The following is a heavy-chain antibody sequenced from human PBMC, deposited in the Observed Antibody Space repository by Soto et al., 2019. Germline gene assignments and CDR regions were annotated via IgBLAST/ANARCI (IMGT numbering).Heavy chain of an antibody. CDR3: ARRAYCSSTSCPRDYYYGMDV. CDR1: GGSISSSSYY. V-gene: IGHV4-39*01. D-gene: IGHD2-2*01. Sequence: SETLSLTCTVSGGSISSSSYYWGWIRQPPGKGLEWIGSIYYSGSTYYNPSLKSRVTISVDTSKNQFSLKLSSVTAADTAVYYCARRAYCSSTSCPRDYYYGMDVWGQGTTVTVSS. CDR2: IYYSGST. J-gene: IGHJ6*02.